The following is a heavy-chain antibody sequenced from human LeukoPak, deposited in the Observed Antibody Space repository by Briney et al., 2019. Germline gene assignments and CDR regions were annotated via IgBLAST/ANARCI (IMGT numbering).Heavy chain of an antibody. V-gene: IGHV4-34*01. CDR3: ARQPLLWFGELFEVNWYYFDY. D-gene: IGHD3-10*01. J-gene: IGHJ4*02. CDR1: GGSFSGYY. CDR2: INHSGST. Sequence: SETLSLTCAVYGGSFSGYYWSWVRQPPGKGLEWIGEINHSGSTYYNPSLKSRVTISVDTSKNQFSLKLSSVTAADTAVYYCARQPLLWFGELFEVNWYYFDYWGQGTLVTVSS.